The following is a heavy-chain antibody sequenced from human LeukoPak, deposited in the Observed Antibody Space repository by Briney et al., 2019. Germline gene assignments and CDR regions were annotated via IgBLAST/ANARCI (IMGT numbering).Heavy chain of an antibody. V-gene: IGHV4-59*01. CDR3: ARVVPSAQRMYYYYGMDV. CDR2: IYYSGST. Sequence: PSETLSLTCTVSGGSFSSYYWSWIRQPPGKGLEWIGYIYYSGSTNYNPSLKSRVTISVDTSKNQFSLKLSSVTAADTAVYYCARVVPSAQRMYYYYGMDVWGQGTTVTVSS. CDR1: GGSFSSYY. J-gene: IGHJ6*02. D-gene: IGHD2-2*01.